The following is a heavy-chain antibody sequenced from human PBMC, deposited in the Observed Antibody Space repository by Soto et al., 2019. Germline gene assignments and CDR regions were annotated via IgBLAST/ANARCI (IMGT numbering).Heavy chain of an antibody. J-gene: IGHJ4*02. V-gene: IGHV3-30-3*01. CDR2: ISYDGSDK. CDR3: ARDYYKYYDSSGYH. Sequence: PGGSLRLSCAASGFTFSSYAMHWVRQAPGKGLEWVALISYDGSDKDYADSVKGRFTISRDNSRNTLFLQMNSLRAEDTAVYYCARDYYKYYDSSGYHWGQGTLVTVSS. D-gene: IGHD3-22*01. CDR1: GFTFSSYA.